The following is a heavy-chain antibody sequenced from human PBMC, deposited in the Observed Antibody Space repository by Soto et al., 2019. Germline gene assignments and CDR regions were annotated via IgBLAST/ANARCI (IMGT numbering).Heavy chain of an antibody. V-gene: IGHV4-30-4*01. CDR2: IFYSGTT. Sequence: QVQLQESGPGLVRPSQTLSLTCTVSGDSISSADYYWSWIRQTPGKGLEWIGLIFYSGTTYYNPSLKSRLTISVDTSKNHFSLRLTSVTAADTAVYYCARDLWVEPELYYYGMDVWGQGTTVTVSS. J-gene: IGHJ6*02. D-gene: IGHD1-1*01. CDR1: GDSISSADYY. CDR3: ARDLWVEPELYYYGMDV.